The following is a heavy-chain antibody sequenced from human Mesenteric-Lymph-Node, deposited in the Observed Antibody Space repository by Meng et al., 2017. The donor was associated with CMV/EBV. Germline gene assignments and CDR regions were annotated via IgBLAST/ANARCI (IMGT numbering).Heavy chain of an antibody. J-gene: IGHJ6*02. Sequence: ASVKVSCKASGYTFTGYYAHWVRQAPGQGLEWMGWVNPNSGDKNYAQSFQGRVTLATDTSINTSYMELTGLTSEDTAVYYCTRALDPKGYDYYYNMDVWGQGTTVTVSS. CDR1: GYTFTGYY. CDR3: TRALDPKGYDYYYNMDV. CDR2: VNPNSGDK. V-gene: IGHV1-2*02.